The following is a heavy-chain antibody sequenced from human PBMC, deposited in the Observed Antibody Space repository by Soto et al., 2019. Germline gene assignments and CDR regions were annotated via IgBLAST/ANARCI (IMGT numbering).Heavy chain of an antibody. Sequence: EVQLLESGGGLVQPGGSLSLSCVASGFTFSDHAMGWVRQAPGKGLEGLSIITDTGHSISYEDSVKGRFTISRDNFRCTLFLSLSGLTGDDTDVYYCARASDSLFLLARGVCDAWRQGTLVTVSS. V-gene: IGHV3-23*01. D-gene: IGHD2-15*01. CDR1: GFTFSDHA. CDR3: ARASDSLFLLARGVCDA. J-gene: IGHJ3*01. CDR2: ITDTGHSI.